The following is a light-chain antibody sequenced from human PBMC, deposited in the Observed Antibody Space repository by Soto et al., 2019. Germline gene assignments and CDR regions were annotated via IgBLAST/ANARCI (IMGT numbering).Light chain of an antibody. Sequence: EIVLTQSPDTLSLSPGERATLSCRASQSISSTQLVWYQQRPGQAPSLLIFGASSRATGIPDRFSGSGSGTAFTLTISGLEPEDVAVYYCQQYATTPGTFDQGTKVAIK. CDR1: QSISSTQ. V-gene: IGKV3-20*01. CDR2: GAS. J-gene: IGKJ1*01. CDR3: QQYATTPGT.